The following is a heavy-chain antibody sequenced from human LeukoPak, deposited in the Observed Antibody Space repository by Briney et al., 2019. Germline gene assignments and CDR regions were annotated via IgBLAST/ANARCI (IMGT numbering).Heavy chain of an antibody. CDR1: GFTFSSYA. Sequence: GGSLRLSCAASGFTFSSYAMSWVRQAPGKGLVWVSRINSDGSSTSYADSVKGRFTISRDNAKNTLYLQMNSLRVEDTAVYFCARVVTIFGVVGHWGQGTLVTVSS. CDR2: INSDGSST. J-gene: IGHJ4*02. V-gene: IGHV3-74*01. D-gene: IGHD3-3*01. CDR3: ARVVTIFGVVGH.